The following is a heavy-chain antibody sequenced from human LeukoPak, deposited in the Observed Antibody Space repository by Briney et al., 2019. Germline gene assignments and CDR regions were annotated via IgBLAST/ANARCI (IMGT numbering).Heavy chain of an antibody. D-gene: IGHD2-2*01. V-gene: IGHV3-23*01. CDR1: GFTFSSYA. CDR2: ISGSGGST. J-gene: IGHJ4*02. CDR3: AKGGCSSTSCPRWYFDY. Sequence: GGSLRLSCAASGFTFSSYAMSWVRQAPGKGLEWVSAISGSGGSTYYADSVKGRFTISRDNSKNTLYLQMNSLRAEDTAVYYCAKGGCSSTSCPRWYFDYWGQGTLVTVSS.